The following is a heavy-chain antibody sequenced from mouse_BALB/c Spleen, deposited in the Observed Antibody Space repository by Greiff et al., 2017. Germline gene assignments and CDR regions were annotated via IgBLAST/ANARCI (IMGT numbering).Heavy chain of an antibody. V-gene: IGHV2-6-7*01. CDR2: IWGDGST. D-gene: IGHD1-1*01. Sequence: QVQLQQSGPGLVAPSQSLSITCTVSGFSLTGYGVNWVRQPPGKGLEWLGMIWGDGSTDYNSALKSRLSISKDNSKSQVFLKMNSLQTDDTARYYCARESYYLRFNYYAMDYWGQGTSVTVSS. CDR3: ARESYYLRFNYYAMDY. J-gene: IGHJ4*01. CDR1: GFSLTGYG.